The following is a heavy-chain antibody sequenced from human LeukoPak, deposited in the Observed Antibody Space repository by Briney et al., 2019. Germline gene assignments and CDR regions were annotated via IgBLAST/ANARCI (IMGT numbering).Heavy chain of an antibody. V-gene: IGHV3-48*03. D-gene: IGHD6-13*01. Sequence: GGSLRLSCEASGFTFSSYEMNWVGEAPGKGREWGSYISSSGKTIYYADSTKGRFTVSRDTAKNSLYLQMNSLRAEDTAVYYCATTSIAAAVPGCFDYWGQGTLVTVFS. CDR2: ISSSGKTI. CDR1: GFTFSSYE. J-gene: IGHJ4*02. CDR3: ATTSIAAAVPGCFDY.